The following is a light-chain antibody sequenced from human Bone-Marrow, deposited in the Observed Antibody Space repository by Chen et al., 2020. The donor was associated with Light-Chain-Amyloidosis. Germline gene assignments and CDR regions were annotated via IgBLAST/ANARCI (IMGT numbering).Light chain of an antibody. J-gene: IGLJ3*02. Sequence: SYVVPPPSSVSVSPGQTATLPCGGNNIGSTSLHWSQQPPGQAPLLVVYDDSNRPSGIPARLSGSNSGNTATLTISRVEAGDEADYYCQVWDRSSDRPVFGGGTKLTVL. CDR1: NIGSTS. CDR2: DDS. CDR3: QVWDRSSDRPV. V-gene: IGLV3-21*02.